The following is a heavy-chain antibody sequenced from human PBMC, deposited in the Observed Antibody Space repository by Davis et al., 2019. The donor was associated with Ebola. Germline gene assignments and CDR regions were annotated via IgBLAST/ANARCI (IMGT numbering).Heavy chain of an antibody. CDR2: IFYGGST. J-gene: IGHJ6*02. CDR1: GVSANVGVYY. CDR3: ARNFYCSGGACFYHGMDV. Sequence: PSETLSPTCPVSGVSANVGVYYWSWIRQPPGKGLERIGYIFYGGSTIYNPSLKSRLTISVDTSKNEFSLKLSSVTAADTAVYHCARNFYCSGGACFYHGMDVWGQGATVTVSS. D-gene: IGHD2-15*01. V-gene: IGHV4-61*08.